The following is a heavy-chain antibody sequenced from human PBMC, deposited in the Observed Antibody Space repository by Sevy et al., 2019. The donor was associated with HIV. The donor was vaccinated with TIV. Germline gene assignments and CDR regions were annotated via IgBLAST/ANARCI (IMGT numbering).Heavy chain of an antibody. CDR2: ISFTEIT. V-gene: IGHV4-59*01. CDR1: GDAINGYY. Sequence: SETLSLTCTVSGDAINGYYWSWIRQPPGKGLEWHGQISFTEITNYNPSLEGRATISRDTSKHQLFLRLTSVTTADTAVYYCARVLSPVADYDFWSGIRPPSKGGFDYWGQGTLVTVSS. J-gene: IGHJ4*02. CDR3: ARVLSPVADYDFWSGIRPPSKGGFDY. D-gene: IGHD3-3*01.